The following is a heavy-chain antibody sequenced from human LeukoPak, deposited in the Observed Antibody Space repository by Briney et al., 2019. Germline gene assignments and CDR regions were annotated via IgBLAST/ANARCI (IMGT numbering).Heavy chain of an antibody. CDR3: ARDLSGDIVVVPAAMCLDY. Sequence: GGSLRLSCAASGFTFSSYAMHWVRQAPGKGLEWVAVISYDGSNKYYVDSVKGRFTISRDNSKNTLYLQMNSLRAEDTAVYYCARDLSGDIVVVPAAMCLDYWGQGTLVTVSS. J-gene: IGHJ4*02. CDR2: ISYDGSNK. CDR1: GFTFSSYA. V-gene: IGHV3-30-3*01. D-gene: IGHD2-2*01.